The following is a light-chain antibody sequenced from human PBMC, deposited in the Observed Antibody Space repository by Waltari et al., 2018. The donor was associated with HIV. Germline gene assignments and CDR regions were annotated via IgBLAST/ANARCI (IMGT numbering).Light chain of an antibody. J-gene: IGLJ3*02. CDR1: RSNIGNNY. CDR3: GTWDGSLRCWV. CDR2: DNN. V-gene: IGLV1-51*01. Sequence: QSVLTQPPSVSAAPGQRVTISCSGSRSNIGNNYVSWYQQFPGTAPQLLIYDNNKRSSGIPDRFSVSKSDTSATLDITGVQTGDEADYYCGTWDGSLRCWVFGGGTKLTVL.